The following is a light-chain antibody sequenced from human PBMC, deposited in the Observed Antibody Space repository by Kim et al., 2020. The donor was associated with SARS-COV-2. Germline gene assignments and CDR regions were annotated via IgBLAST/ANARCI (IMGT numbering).Light chain of an antibody. CDR1: QSVSSN. J-gene: IGKJ1*01. CDR3: QQYNDWWT. CDR2: GAS. Sequence: VAPGERATLPRRASQSVSSNVAWYQQKPGQAPRLLIYGASTRATGIPARFSGSGSGTEFTLTISNLQSEDFAVYYWQQYNDWWTFGQGTKVDIK. V-gene: IGKV3-15*01.